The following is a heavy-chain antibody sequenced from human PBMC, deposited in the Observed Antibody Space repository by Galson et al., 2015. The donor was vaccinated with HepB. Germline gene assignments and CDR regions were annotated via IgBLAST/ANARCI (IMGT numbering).Heavy chain of an antibody. CDR1: GFTFRTYT. CDR2: ISGRSSFI. D-gene: IGHD3-10*01. CDR3: ARQDYCTMVRGVCAFDI. J-gene: IGHJ3*02. Sequence: SLRLSCAASGFTFRTYTMNWVRQAPGKGLEWVSSISGRSSFIYYADSVKGRFTISRDNAKHSLYLQMNSLRAEDTAVYYCARQDYCTMVRGVCAFDIWGQGTMVTVSS. V-gene: IGHV3-21*04.